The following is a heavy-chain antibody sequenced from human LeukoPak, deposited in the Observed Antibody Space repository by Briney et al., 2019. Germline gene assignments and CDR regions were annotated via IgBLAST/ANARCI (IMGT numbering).Heavy chain of an antibody. CDR3: VRDLGVDTSMIFFDY. CDR1: GYTFTHFG. J-gene: IGHJ4*02. CDR2: ISAYNGTT. Sequence: GASVKVSCKDSGYTFTHFGVSWVRQAPGQGREWMGWISAYNGTTNYVHEFQGRVTMTTDISTSTAYMELRSLRSDDTAVFYCVRDLGVDTSMIFFDYWGQGTRVTVSS. V-gene: IGHV1-18*01. D-gene: IGHD5-18*01.